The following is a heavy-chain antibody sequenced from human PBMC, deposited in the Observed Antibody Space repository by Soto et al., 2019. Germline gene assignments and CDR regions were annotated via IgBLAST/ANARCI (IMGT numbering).Heavy chain of an antibody. J-gene: IGHJ4*01. Sequence: SETLSLTCIVSGGSISSGGYYWSWIRQNPGKGLEWIGYIYYSGSTYYNPSLKSRVTISVDTSKNQFSLKLSSVTAADTAVYYCARSFDVAAAGPFDYWGQEPWSPSP. CDR1: GGSISSGGYY. D-gene: IGHD6-13*01. CDR3: ARSFDVAAAGPFDY. CDR2: IYYSGST. V-gene: IGHV4-31*03.